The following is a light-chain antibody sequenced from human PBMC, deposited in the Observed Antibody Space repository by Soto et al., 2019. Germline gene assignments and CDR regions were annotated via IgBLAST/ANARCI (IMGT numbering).Light chain of an antibody. CDR3: RSFTRSTTLLYV. CDR1: SSDIGGYNY. V-gene: IGLV2-14*01. Sequence: QSVLTQPASVSGSPGQSITISCTGTSSDIGGYNYVSWYQQHPGKAPKLMIYDVSNRPSGVSNSFSGSKSGNTASLTISGLQAEDEADYYCRSFTRSTTLLYVFGTGTKVTVL. CDR2: DVS. J-gene: IGLJ1*01.